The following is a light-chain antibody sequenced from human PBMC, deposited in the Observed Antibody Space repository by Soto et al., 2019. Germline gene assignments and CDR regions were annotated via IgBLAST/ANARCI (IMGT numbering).Light chain of an antibody. CDR2: GAS. CDR1: QIVSDN. J-gene: IGKJ5*01. CDR3: QQYNDWPPIT. Sequence: EIVMTQSPVTLSVSPGERATLSCRASQIVSDNYLAWYQQKPGQAPRLVVYGASSRATGVPARFSGSGSGTEFTLTISSLQSEDFAVYYCQQYNDWPPITFGQGTRLEIK. V-gene: IGKV3D-15*01.